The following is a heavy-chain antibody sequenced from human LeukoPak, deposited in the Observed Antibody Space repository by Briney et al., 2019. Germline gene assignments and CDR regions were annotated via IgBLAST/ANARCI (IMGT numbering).Heavy chain of an antibody. CDR1: GGSISSYY. D-gene: IGHD6-13*01. CDR2: IYTSGST. J-gene: IGHJ5*02. CDR3: ARTNDQIAAAGTMSGWWFDP. V-gene: IGHV4-4*07. Sequence: SETLSLTCTVSGGSISSYYWSWIRQPAGKGLEWIGRIYTSGSTNYNPSLKSRVTMSVDTSKNQFSLKLSSVTAADTAVYYCARTNDQIAAAGTMSGWWFDPWGQGTLVTVSS.